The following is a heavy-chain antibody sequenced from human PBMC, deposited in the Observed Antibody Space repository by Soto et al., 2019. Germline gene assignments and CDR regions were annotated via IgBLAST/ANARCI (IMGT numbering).Heavy chain of an antibody. V-gene: IGHV3-53*01. CDR1: GFTVSSNY. CDR3: ARDLRYCSSTSCYHGMDV. D-gene: IGHD2-2*01. J-gene: IGHJ6*02. Sequence: VGSLRLSCAASGFTVSSNYMSWVRQAPGKGLEWVSVIYSGGSTYYADSVKGRFTISRDNSKNTLYLQMNSLRAEDTAVYYCARDLRYCSSTSCYHGMDVWGQGTTVTVSS. CDR2: IYSGGST.